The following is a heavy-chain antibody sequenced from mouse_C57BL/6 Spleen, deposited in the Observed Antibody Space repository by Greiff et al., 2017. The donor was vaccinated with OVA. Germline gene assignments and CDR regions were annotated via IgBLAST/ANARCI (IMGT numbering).Heavy chain of an antibody. CDR2: INPNNGGT. D-gene: IGHD2-4*01. Sequence: EVQLQQSGPELVKPGASVKISCKASGYTFTDYYMNWVKQSHGKSLEWIGDINPNNGGTSYNQKFKGKATLTVDKSSSTAYMELRSLTSEDSAVYYCARGDYGREYYAMDYWGQGTSVTVSS. CDR3: ARGDYGREYYAMDY. CDR1: GYTFTDYY. V-gene: IGHV1-26*01. J-gene: IGHJ4*01.